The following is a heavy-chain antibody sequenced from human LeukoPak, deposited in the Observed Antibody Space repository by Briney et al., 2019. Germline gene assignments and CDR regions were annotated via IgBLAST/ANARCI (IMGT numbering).Heavy chain of an antibody. D-gene: IGHD1-7*01. J-gene: IGHJ6*03. CDR3: ARIVNYARDMDV. CDR1: GFTFSSYS. Sequence: PGGSLRLSCAASGFTFSSYSMNWVRQAPGKGLEWVSSIRPSGDNTYYGDSVKGRFTISRDNAKNSLYLQMNSLRAEDTAVYYCARIVNYARDMDVWGKGTTVTISS. V-gene: IGHV3-21*04. CDR2: IRPSGDNT.